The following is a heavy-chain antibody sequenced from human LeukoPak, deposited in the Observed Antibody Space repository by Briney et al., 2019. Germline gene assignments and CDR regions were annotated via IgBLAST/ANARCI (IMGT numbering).Heavy chain of an antibody. Sequence: ASVKVSCKASGYTFTGYYMHWVRQAPGQGLEWMGWINPNSGGTNYAQKFQGRVTMTRDTSISTAYMELSRLRSDDTAVYYCARAAYCSSTSCYPDYWGRGTLVTVSS. CDR2: INPNSGGT. CDR3: ARAAYCSSTSCYPDY. J-gene: IGHJ4*02. CDR1: GYTFTGYY. D-gene: IGHD2-2*01. V-gene: IGHV1-2*02.